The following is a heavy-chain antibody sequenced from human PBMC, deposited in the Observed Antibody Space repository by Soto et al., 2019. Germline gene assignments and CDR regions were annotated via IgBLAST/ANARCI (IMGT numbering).Heavy chain of an antibody. CDR1: GYSFTDYH. Sequence: QVHLEQSGAEVKKAGASVKVSCKASGYSFTDYHMHWLRQAPGQGVEWVGWIIPSSGSTNYAQKVQGRVTMTRDTSITTAYMEWRRLTSDDTAVYYCARDQYSGSFLYWGQGTLVTVSS. CDR2: IIPSSGST. V-gene: IGHV1-2*02. CDR3: ARDQYSGSFLY. J-gene: IGHJ4*02. D-gene: IGHD1-26*01.